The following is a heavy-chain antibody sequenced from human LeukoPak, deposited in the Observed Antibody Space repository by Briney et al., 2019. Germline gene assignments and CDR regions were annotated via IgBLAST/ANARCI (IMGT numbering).Heavy chain of an antibody. CDR3: ARGTYYYGSDY. D-gene: IGHD3-10*01. V-gene: IGHV3-33*08. CDR2: IWYDGSNK. CDR1: GFTFSSYG. Sequence: SGRSLRLSCAASGFTFSSYGMHWVRQAPGKGLEWVAVIWYDGSNKYYADSVKGRFTISRDNAKNTMYLQMNSLRAEDTAVYYCARGTYYYGSDYWGQGTLVTVSS. J-gene: IGHJ4*02.